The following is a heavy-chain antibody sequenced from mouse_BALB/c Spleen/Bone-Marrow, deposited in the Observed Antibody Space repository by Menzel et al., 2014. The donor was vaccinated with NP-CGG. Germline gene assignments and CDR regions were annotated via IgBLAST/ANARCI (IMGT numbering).Heavy chain of an antibody. V-gene: IGHV14-3*02. J-gene: IGHJ4*01. CDR3: AEITTAAYYVMDY. D-gene: IGHD1-2*01. CDR2: IDPANGNT. Sequence: VQFQQSGAELVKPGASVKLSCTASGFNIKDTYIHWVKQRPEQGLEWIGRIDPANGNTKYDPKFQGKATITADTSSNTAYLQLSSLTSEDTAVYYCAEITTAAYYVMDYWGQGTSVTVSS. CDR1: GFNIKDTY.